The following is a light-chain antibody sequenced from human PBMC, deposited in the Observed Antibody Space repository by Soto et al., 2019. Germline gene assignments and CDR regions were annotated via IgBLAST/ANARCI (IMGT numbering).Light chain of an antibody. CDR2: GAS. CDR3: QQYGSSPRT. CDR1: QSVSSSY. Sequence: EIVLTQSPGTLSLSPGERATLSCRASQSVSSSYLAWYQQKPGQAHRLLIYGASSRATGIPDRFSGSGSGTDFTLTISRLEPEDFAVYYCQQYGSSPRTFGHGTKVEIK. V-gene: IGKV3-20*01. J-gene: IGKJ1*01.